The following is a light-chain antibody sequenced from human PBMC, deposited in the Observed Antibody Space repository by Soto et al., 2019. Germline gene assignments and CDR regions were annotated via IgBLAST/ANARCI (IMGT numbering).Light chain of an antibody. CDR3: CSYAGSSTLSVV. Sequence: QSALTQPASVSGSPGQSITISCTGNSSDVGSYNLVSWYQQHPGKAPKLMIYEGSKRPSGVSNRFSGSKSGNTASLTISGLQAEDEADYYCCSYAGSSTLSVVFGGGTKLTVL. CDR2: EGS. J-gene: IGLJ2*01. CDR1: SSDVGSYNL. V-gene: IGLV2-23*01.